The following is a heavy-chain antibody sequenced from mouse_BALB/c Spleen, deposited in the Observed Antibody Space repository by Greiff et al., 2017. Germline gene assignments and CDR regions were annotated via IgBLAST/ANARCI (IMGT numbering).Heavy chain of an antibody. J-gene: IGHJ3*01. CDR3: ARDGTGGFAY. V-gene: IGHV1-54*01. CDR1: GYAFTNYL. Sequence: QVQLQHSGAELVRPGTSVKVSCKASGYAFTNYLIEWVKQRPGQGLEWIGVINPGSGGTNYNEKFKGKATLTADKSSSTAYLQLSSLKSDDSAVYFCARDGTGGFAYWGQGTLVTVSA. CDR2: INPGSGGT. D-gene: IGHD4-1*01.